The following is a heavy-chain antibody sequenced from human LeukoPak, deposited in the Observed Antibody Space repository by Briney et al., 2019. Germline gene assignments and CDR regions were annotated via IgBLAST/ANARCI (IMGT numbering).Heavy chain of an antibody. Sequence: GGSLRLSCAASGFIFTNYEVNWVRQAPGKGLEWVSYISGGDNVIYYANSVKGRFTISRDNAKKSLYLQMNSLRAEDTAVYYCARLYSSGWYPSFDYWGQGTLVTVSS. V-gene: IGHV3-48*03. CDR1: GFIFTNYE. J-gene: IGHJ4*02. D-gene: IGHD6-19*01. CDR2: ISGGDNVI. CDR3: ARLYSSGWYPSFDY.